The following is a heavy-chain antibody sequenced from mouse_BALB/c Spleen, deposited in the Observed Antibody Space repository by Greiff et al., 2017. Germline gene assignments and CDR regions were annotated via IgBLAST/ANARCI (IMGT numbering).Heavy chain of an antibody. CDR3: VRHGHWYFDV. Sequence: VQLQQSGPGLVAPSQSLSITCTVSGFSLTSYDISWIRQPPGKGLEWLGVIWTGGGTNYNSAFMSRLSISKDNSKSQVFLKMNSLQTDDTAIYYCVRHGHWYFDVWGAGTTVTVSS. V-gene: IGHV2-9-2*01. CDR2: IWTGGGT. J-gene: IGHJ1*01. D-gene: IGHD1-1*01. CDR1: GFSLTSYD.